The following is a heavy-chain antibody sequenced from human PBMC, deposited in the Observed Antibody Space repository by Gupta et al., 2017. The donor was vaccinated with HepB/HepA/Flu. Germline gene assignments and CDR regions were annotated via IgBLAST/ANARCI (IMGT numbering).Heavy chain of an antibody. D-gene: IGHD3-16*02. CDR1: GGSLSGSH. J-gene: IGHJ6*03. CDR3: ARGRETVARYYYYYMDV. CDR2: INHSGST. V-gene: IGHV4-34*01. Sequence: QVQLQQWGAGLLKPSETLSLTCAVYGGSLSGSHWSWIRQPPGKGLEWIGEINHSGSTNYNPSLKSRVTISVDTSKNRFSLNLRSVTAADTAFYYCARGRETVARYYYYYMDVWAKGTTVTVTS.